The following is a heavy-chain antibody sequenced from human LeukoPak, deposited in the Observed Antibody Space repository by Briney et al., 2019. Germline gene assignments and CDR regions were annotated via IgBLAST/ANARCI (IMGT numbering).Heavy chain of an antibody. Sequence: GGSLRLSCAASGFTFSSYGMHWVRRAPGKGLEWVAVISYDGSNKYYADSVKGRFTISRDNSKNTLYLQMNSLRAEDTAVYYCARSNYYGSGSYSQTLGAFDIWGQGTMVTVSS. V-gene: IGHV3-30*03. D-gene: IGHD3-10*01. CDR1: GFTFSSYG. J-gene: IGHJ3*02. CDR2: ISYDGSNK. CDR3: ARSNYYGSGSYSQTLGAFDI.